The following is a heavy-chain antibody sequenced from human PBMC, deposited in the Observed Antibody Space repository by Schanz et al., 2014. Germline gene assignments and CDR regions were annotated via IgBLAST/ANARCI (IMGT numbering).Heavy chain of an antibody. D-gene: IGHD4-17*01. V-gene: IGHV3-23*04. CDR2: ISPTGSST. Sequence: VYLVESGGGLVQPGGSLRLSCAASGFIFSSYGLHWVRQAPGKGLEWVSNISPTGSSTYYADSVKGRFTISRDNSKNTLYLRMNSLRAEDTAVYYCARDAVTSVLTPGFYYWGQGTLVTVSS. CDR3: ARDAVTSVLTPGFYY. CDR1: GFIFSSYG. J-gene: IGHJ4*02.